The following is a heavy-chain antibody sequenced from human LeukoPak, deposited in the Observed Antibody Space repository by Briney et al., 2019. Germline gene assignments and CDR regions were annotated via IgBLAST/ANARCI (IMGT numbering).Heavy chain of an antibody. J-gene: IGHJ3*02. CDR3: ARDIGVRGDFSLVFDI. V-gene: IGHV3-30*04. D-gene: IGHD3-10*01. CDR1: GFTFSSYA. Sequence: TGGSLRLSCAASGFTFSSYAMHWVRQAPGKGLEWVAVISYGGSNKYYADSVKGRFTISRDNSKNTLYLQMNSLRAEDTAVYYCARDIGVRGDFSLVFDIWGQGTMVTVSS. CDR2: ISYGGSNK.